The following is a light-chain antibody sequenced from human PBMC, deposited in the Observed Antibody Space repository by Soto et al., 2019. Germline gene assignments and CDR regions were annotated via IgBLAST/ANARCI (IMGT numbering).Light chain of an antibody. V-gene: IGLV2-14*02. Sequence: QSALTQPASVSGSPGQSITLSCTGTSSDVGSYNLVSWYQHHPGKAPKLMIYEGSKRPSGVSNRFSGSKSGNTASLTISGLQAEDEADYYCCSYTSSSVVFGGGTKVTVL. CDR3: CSYTSSSVV. CDR2: EGS. J-gene: IGLJ2*01. CDR1: SSDVGSYNL.